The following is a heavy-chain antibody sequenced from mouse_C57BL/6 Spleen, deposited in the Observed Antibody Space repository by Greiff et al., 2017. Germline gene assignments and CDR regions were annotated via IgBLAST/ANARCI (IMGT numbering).Heavy chain of an antibody. J-gene: IGHJ4*01. Sequence: VKLMESGAELAKPGASVKLSCKASGYTFTSYWMHWVKQRPGQGLEWIGYINPSSGYTKYNQKFKDKATLTADKSSSTAYMQLSSLTYEDSAVYYCARLYYDYAYAMDYWGQGTSVTVSS. CDR2: INPSSGYT. CDR1: GYTFTSYW. D-gene: IGHD2-4*01. V-gene: IGHV1-7*01. CDR3: ARLYYDYAYAMDY.